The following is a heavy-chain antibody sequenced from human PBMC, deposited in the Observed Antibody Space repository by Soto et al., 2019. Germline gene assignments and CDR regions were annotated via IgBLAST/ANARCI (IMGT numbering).Heavy chain of an antibody. CDR1: GFVVSRNY. CDR2: MYSDGKT. CDR3: ARSPYCGTECNSGYLDF. V-gene: IGHV3-53*01. Sequence: PGESLKISCATSGFVVSRNYMHWVRQAPGKGLEWVSVMYSDGKTYYAESVKGRFTISRDNSKSTVFLHMKSLRAEDTAVYYCARSPYCGTECNSGYLDFWGQGSLVTVSS. D-gene: IGHD2-21*01. J-gene: IGHJ4*02.